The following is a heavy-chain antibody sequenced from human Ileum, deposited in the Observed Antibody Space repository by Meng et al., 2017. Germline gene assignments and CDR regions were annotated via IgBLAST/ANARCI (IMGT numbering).Heavy chain of an antibody. CDR3: AMWVSPLNIDN. CDR2: INHSGTT. Sequence: QVQLQQWGAGLLKLSETLSLTCAVYGVTFSGYYCSWIRQHPGKGLEWIGEINHSGTTQYNPSLQSRVTMSADTSKKQFSLKLTSLIAADTAVYYCAMWVSPLNIDNWGQGTLVTVSS. CDR1: GVTFSGYY. V-gene: IGHV4-34*08. D-gene: IGHD1-26*01. J-gene: IGHJ4*01.